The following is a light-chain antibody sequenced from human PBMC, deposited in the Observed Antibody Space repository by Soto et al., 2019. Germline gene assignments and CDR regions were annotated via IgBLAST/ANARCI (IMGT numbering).Light chain of an antibody. CDR1: DIGSKS. V-gene: IGLV3-21*01. CDR2: YEI. CDR3: HVWDSDTNHVV. Sequence: SYVLTQPPSVSVAPGMTARITCGGSDIGSKSVHWYQQKPGQAPVLVIYYEIDRPSGIPERFSGSNSGNTATLTITRVDAGDEADYYCHVWDSDTNHVVFGGGTKLTVL. J-gene: IGLJ2*01.